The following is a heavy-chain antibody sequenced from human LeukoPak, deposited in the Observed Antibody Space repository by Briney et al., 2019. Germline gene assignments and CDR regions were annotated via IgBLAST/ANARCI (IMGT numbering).Heavy chain of an antibody. CDR2: INHSGST. V-gene: IGHV4-34*01. Sequence: PSETLSLTCAVYGGSFSGYYWSWLRQPPGKGLEWIGEINHSGSTNYNPSLKSRVTISVDTSKNQFSLKLSSVTAADTAVYYCARGRLLWFGESSPCFDYWGQGTLVTVSS. CDR3: ARGRLLWFGESSPCFDY. J-gene: IGHJ4*02. D-gene: IGHD3-10*01. CDR1: GGSFSGYY.